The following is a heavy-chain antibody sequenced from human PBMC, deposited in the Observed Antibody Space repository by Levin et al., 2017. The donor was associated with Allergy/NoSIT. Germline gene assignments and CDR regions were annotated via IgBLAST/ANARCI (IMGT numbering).Heavy chain of an antibody. CDR1: GYTYPRYG. D-gene: IGHD3-22*01. J-gene: IGHJ6*02. CDR3: ARYSYDSSGYSPYYYYGMDV. Sequence: ASVKVSCTASGYTYPRYGISWVRQAPGQGLEWMGWISAYNGKTNYAQKFQGRVTMTTDTSTSTAYMELRSLRSDDSAVYYCARYSYDSSGYSPYYYYGMDVWGQGTTVTVSS. V-gene: IGHV1-18*01. CDR2: ISAYNGKT.